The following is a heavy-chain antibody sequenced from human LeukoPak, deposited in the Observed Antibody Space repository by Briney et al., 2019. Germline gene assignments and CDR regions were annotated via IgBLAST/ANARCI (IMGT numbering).Heavy chain of an antibody. Sequence: PGGSLRLSCAASGFTFTNAWMSWVRQAPGKGLEWVGLIKSRSDGGTTDYAETVKGRFTISRDDSKNTLYLHMNSLKTDDTAVYYCATHYYDSSGYGRHFDYWGQGTLVTVSS. V-gene: IGHV3-15*01. D-gene: IGHD3-22*01. J-gene: IGHJ4*02. CDR3: ATHYYDSSGYGRHFDY. CDR1: GFTFTNAW. CDR2: IKSRSDGGTT.